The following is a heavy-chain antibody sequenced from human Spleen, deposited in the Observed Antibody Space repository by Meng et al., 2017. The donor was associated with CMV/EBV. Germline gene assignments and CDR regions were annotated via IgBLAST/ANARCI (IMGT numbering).Heavy chain of an antibody. CDR3: ARAPQYTRSSAVYTYHYYGIDV. D-gene: IGHD6-6*01. CDR2: IDHSGTI. CDR1: GGSFSGHY. J-gene: IGHJ6*02. V-gene: IGHV4-34*01. Sequence: SETLSLTCAVYGGSFSGHYWSWIRQFPGKGLEWIGEIDHSGTINYNPSLKSRVTISVDTSKNQFSLKLTSVTAADTAVIYCARAPQYTRSSAVYTYHYYGIDVWGQGTTVTVSS.